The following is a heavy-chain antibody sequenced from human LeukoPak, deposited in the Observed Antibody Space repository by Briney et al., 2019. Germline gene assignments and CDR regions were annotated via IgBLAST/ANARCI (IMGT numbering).Heavy chain of an antibody. CDR1: GFVFTDYR. CDR3: TRAWADYLFDH. D-gene: IGHD4-11*01. V-gene: IGHV3-21*01. Sequence: GGSLRLSCVVSGFVFTDYRMNWVRQAPGKGLEWVSSISSSENHIDYADSVKGRFTISRDKAKNSLYLQMDSLRAEDTAVYYCTRAWADYLFDHWGQGTLVTVSS. CDR2: ISSSENHI. J-gene: IGHJ4*02.